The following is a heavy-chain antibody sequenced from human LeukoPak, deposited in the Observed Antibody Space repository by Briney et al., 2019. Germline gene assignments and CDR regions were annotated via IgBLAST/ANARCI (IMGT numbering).Heavy chain of an antibody. CDR2: ISGSGGST. CDR3: AKMGDIVVVVAAKGLDY. D-gene: IGHD2-15*01. CDR1: GFTFSSYA. V-gene: IGHV3-23*01. J-gene: IGHJ4*02. Sequence: PGGSLRLSCAASGFTFSSYAMSWVRQAPGKGLEWVSAISGSGGSTYYADSVKGRFTISRDNSKNTLYLQMNSLRAEDTAVYYCAKMGDIVVVVAAKGLDYWGQGTLVTVSS.